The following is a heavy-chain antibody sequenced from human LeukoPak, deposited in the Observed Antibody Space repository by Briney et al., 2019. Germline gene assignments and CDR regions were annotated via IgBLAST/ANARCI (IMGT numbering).Heavy chain of an antibody. V-gene: IGHV1-2*02. CDR3: ARDHYYYDSSGSCPH. J-gene: IGHJ4*02. CDR1: GYTFTAYY. D-gene: IGHD3-22*01. CDR2: INPNSGAT. Sequence: ASVKVSCKASGYTFTAYYMHWVRQAPGQGLEWMGWINPNSGATNYVQKFQGRVTMTRDTSISTAYMELSRLRSDDTAVYYCARDHYYYDSSGSCPHWGQGTLVTVSS.